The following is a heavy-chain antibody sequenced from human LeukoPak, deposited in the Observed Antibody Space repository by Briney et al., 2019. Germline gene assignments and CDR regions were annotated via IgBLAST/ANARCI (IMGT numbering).Heavy chain of an antibody. CDR2: ISYDGSNK. CDR1: GFTFSSYA. J-gene: IGHJ4*02. V-gene: IGHV3-30-3*01. CDR3: ARELFLYYDSSGHG. Sequence: GGSLRLSCAASGFTFSSYAMHWVRQAPGKGLEWVAVISYDGSNKYYADSVKGRFTVSRDNSKNTLYLQMNSLRAEDTAVYYCARELFLYYDSSGHGWGQGTLVTVSS. D-gene: IGHD3-22*01.